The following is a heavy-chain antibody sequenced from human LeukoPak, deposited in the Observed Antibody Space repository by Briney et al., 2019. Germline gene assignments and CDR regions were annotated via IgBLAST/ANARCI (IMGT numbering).Heavy chain of an antibody. CDR3: ARDRISAGTPTGP. D-gene: IGHD6-13*01. CDR2: ISWNSGSI. CDR1: GFTFDDYA. Sequence: PGGSLRLSCAASGFTFDDYAMHWVRQAPGKGLEWVSGISWNSGSIGYADSVKGRFTISRDNAKNSLYLQMNSLRAEDTAVYYCARDRISAGTPTGPWGQGTLVTVSS. V-gene: IGHV3-9*01. J-gene: IGHJ5*02.